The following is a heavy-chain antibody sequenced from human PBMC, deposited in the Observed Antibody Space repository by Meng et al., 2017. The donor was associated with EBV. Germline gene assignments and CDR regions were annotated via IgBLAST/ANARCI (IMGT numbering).Heavy chain of an antibody. J-gene: IGHJ4*02. D-gene: IGHD3-3*01. CDR3: ARSGATIFGVVIPTYYFDY. V-gene: IGHV1-3*01. CDR1: GYTFTSYA. Sequence: QVPLVGSGAGVQKPGGAVKVSCKASGYTFTSYAMHWVRQAPGQRLEWMGWINAGNGNTKYSQKFQGRVTITRDTSASTAYMELSSLRSEDTAVYYCARSGATIFGVVIPTYYFDYWGQGTLVTVSS. CDR2: INAGNGNT.